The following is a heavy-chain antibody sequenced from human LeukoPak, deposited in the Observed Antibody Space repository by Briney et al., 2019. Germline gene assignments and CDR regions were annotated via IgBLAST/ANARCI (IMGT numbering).Heavy chain of an antibody. J-gene: IGHJ5*02. CDR2: ISDSGRHT. CDR3: ARDRAEHWFDP. D-gene: IGHD3-10*01. CDR1: GFSFSAYS. Sequence: LTGGSLRLSCAASGFSFSAYSMSWVRQAPGKGLQWVAAISDSGRHTYYADSVKGRFTISRDNSKNTVYLQMNSLRAEDTAVYYCARDRAEHWFDPWGQGTLVTVSS. V-gene: IGHV3-23*01.